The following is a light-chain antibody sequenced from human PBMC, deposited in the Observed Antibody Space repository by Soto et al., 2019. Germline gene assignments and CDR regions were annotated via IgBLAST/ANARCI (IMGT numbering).Light chain of an antibody. CDR1: QSISSY. Sequence: DIQMTQSPSSLSASLGDRVTITCRASQSISSYLNWYQHKPGKAPKLLIYDASSLESGVPSRFSGSGSGTEFTLTISSLQPDDFATYYCQQYYSYPWTFGQGTKVDI. V-gene: IGKV1-5*01. CDR2: DAS. J-gene: IGKJ1*01. CDR3: QQYYSYPWT.